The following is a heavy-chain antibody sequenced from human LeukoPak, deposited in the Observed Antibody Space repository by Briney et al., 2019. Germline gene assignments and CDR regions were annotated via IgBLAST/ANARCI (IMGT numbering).Heavy chain of an antibody. Sequence: KPSETLSLTCTVSGASITNDDYYWSWIRQHPGKGLEWIGYVSHSGTTNYNPSLKSRVSLSVDTSLNMVSLALRSMTAADTAVYFCARLMRYYFGSRNPNYFTNWGQGTLVTVSS. CDR2: VSHSGTT. D-gene: IGHD3-10*01. CDR3: ARLMRYYFGSRNPNYFTN. V-gene: IGHV4-31*03. J-gene: IGHJ4*02. CDR1: GASITNDDYY.